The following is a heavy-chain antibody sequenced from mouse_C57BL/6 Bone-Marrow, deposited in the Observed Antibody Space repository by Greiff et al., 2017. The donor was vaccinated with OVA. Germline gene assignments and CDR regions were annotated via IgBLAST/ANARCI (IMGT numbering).Heavy chain of an antibody. CDR3: AREHYGNSYFDY. CDR1: GYTFTSYG. Sequence: VKLQQSGAELARPGASVKLSCKASGYTFTSYGISWVKQRTGQGLEWIGEIYPRSGNTYYNEKFKGKATLTADKSSSTAYMELRSLTSEDSAVYFCAREHYGNSYFDYWGQGTTLTVSS. V-gene: IGHV1-81*01. J-gene: IGHJ2*01. D-gene: IGHD2-1*01. CDR2: IYPRSGNT.